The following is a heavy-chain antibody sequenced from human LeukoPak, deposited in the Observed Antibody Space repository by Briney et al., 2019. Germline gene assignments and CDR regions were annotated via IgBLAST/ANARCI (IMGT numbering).Heavy chain of an antibody. D-gene: IGHD3-10*01. CDR3: ARGPSITMVRGGQWYYYMDV. Sequence: ASVKVSCKASGYTFTSYYMHWVRQAPGQGLEWMGLINPTGGSTGYAQKFQGRVTMTRDTSTSTVYMELSSLRSEDTAVYHCARGPSITMVRGGQWYYYMDVWGKGTTVTISS. J-gene: IGHJ6*03. CDR1: GYTFTSYY. V-gene: IGHV1-46*01. CDR2: INPTGGST.